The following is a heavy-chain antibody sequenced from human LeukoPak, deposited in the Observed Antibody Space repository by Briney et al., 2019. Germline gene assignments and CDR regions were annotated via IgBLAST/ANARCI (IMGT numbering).Heavy chain of an antibody. Sequence: PSETLSLTCAVYGGSFSGYYRSWIRQPPGKGLEWIGEINHSGSTNYNPSLKSRVTISVDTSKNQFSLKLSPVTAADTAVYYCARGVFVRSSSWYEGYYYYYGMDVWGKGTTVTVSS. CDR1: GGSFSGYY. D-gene: IGHD6-13*01. CDR3: ARGVFVRSSSWYEGYYYYYGMDV. J-gene: IGHJ6*04. V-gene: IGHV4-34*01. CDR2: INHSGST.